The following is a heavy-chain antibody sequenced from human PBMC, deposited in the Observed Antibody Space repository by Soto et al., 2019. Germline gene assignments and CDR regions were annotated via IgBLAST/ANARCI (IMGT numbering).Heavy chain of an antibody. CDR2: ISYDGSNK. D-gene: IGHD3-3*01. CDR3: ARGRDFWSGYLDY. J-gene: IGHJ4*02. Sequence: QVQLVESGGGVVQPGRSLRLSCAASGFTFSSYAMHWVRQAPGKGLEWVAVISYDGSNKYYADSVKGRFTISRDNSKNTLYLHMNSMRAEDTAVYYCARGRDFWSGYLDYWGQGTLVTVSS. CDR1: GFTFSSYA. V-gene: IGHV3-30-3*01.